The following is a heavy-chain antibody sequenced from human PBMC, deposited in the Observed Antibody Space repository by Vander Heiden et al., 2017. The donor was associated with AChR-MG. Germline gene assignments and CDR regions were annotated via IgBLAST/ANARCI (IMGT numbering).Heavy chain of an antibody. V-gene: IGHV3-9*01. D-gene: IGHD6-19*01. CDR1: GFTFDDYA. Sequence: EVQLVESGGGLVQPGRSLRLSCAASGFTFDDYAMHWVRQAPGKGLEWVSGISWNSGSIGYADSVKGRFTISRDNAKNSLYLQMNSLRAEDTALYYCAKDTSGAVAGTGGFDYWGQGTLVTVSS. CDR3: AKDTSGAVAGTGGFDY. J-gene: IGHJ4*02. CDR2: ISWNSGSI.